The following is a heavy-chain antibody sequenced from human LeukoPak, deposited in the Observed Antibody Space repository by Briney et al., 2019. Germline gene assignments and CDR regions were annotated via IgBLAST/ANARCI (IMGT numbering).Heavy chain of an antibody. D-gene: IGHD3-16*02. CDR3: ARGPYDYVWGNYRYTAASFDY. V-gene: IGHV1-2*06. CDR2: INPNRGGT. CDR1: GYTFTAYD. Sequence: GASVKVSCNASGYTFTAYDMHWVRQAPGQGLEWMGRINPNRGGTTYAQHFQGRVTMTRVTSISTAYLELSSLRPDDTAMYYCARGPYDYVWGNYRYTAASFDYWGQGTLVTVSS. J-gene: IGHJ4*02.